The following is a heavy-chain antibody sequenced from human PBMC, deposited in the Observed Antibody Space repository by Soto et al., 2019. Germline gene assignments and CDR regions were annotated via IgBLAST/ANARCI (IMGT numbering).Heavy chain of an antibody. CDR3: AGGFGSGHYDY. CDR2: IYHSGST. J-gene: IGHJ4*02. Sequence: QVQVQESGPGLVKPSGTLSLTCAVSGVSITSSSWWSWVRQPPGKGLEWIGEIYHSGSTNYNPSLKSRVAISVDKSKNQFSLKLTSVTAADTAVYYCAGGFGSGHYDYWGQGTLVTVSS. V-gene: IGHV4-4*02. D-gene: IGHD3-10*01. CDR1: GVSITSSSW.